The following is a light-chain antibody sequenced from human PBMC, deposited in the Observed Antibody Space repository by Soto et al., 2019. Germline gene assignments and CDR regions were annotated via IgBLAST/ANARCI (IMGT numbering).Light chain of an antibody. CDR1: GSNIGSNA. CDR2: SNN. J-gene: IGLJ7*01. Sequence: QSVLTQPPSASGTPGQRVTISCSGSGSNIGSNAVNWYQQLPGTAPKLLIYSNNQRPSGVPDRFSGSKSGTSASLAISGLQSEDEADYYCAAWDDSLDGLVFGAGTQLTVL. V-gene: IGLV1-44*01. CDR3: AAWDDSLDGLV.